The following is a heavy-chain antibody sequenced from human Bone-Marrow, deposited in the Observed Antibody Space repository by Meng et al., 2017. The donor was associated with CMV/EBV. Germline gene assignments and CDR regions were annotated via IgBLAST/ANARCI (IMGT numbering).Heavy chain of an antibody. CDR2: ISGGGGST. CDR3: AKYYASGNYYNLFDY. Sequence: SGVTFSSYAMSWVRQAPWKGLEWVSAISGGGGSTYYADSVKGRFTISRDNSKNTLYLQMNSLRAEDTAVFYCAKYYASGNYYNLFDYWGQGTLVTVSS. V-gene: IGHV3-23*01. D-gene: IGHD3-10*01. CDR1: GVTFSSYA. J-gene: IGHJ4*02.